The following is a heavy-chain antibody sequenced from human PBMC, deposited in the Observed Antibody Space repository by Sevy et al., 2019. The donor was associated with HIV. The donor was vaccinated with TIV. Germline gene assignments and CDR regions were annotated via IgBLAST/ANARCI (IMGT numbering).Heavy chain of an antibody. CDR2: ISGSGGST. V-gene: IGHV3-23*01. CDR1: GFTFSSYA. D-gene: IGHD3-22*01. J-gene: IGHJ3*02. CDR3: AGGRYDSSGSFDALDI. Sequence: GGSLRLSSAASGFTFSSYAMSWVRQAPGKGLEWVSGISGSGGSTYYADSVKGRFTISRDNSKNTLYLQMNSLRAEDTAVYYCAGGRYDSSGSFDALDIWGQGTMVTVSS.